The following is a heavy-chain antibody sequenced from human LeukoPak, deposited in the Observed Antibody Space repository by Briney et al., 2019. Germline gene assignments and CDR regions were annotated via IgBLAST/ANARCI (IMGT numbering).Heavy chain of an antibody. J-gene: IGHJ4*02. CDR3: ARETPYCSGGSCTIIDY. CDR2: INPNSGGT. V-gene: IGHV1-2*04. D-gene: IGHD2-15*01. CDR1: GYTFTGYY. Sequence: ASVKVSCKASGYTFTGYYMHWVRQAPGQGLEWMGWINPNSGGTNYAQKFQGWVTMTRDTSISTAYMELSRLRSDDTAVYYCARETPYCSGGSCTIIDYWGQGTLVTVSS.